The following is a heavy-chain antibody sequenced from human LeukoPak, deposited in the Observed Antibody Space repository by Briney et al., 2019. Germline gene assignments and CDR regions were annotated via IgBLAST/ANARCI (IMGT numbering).Heavy chain of an antibody. CDR3: AKPPPMDV. J-gene: IGHJ6*04. Sequence: PGGSLRLSCAASGFSVSSKYMGWVRQAPGKGLEWVSAISGSGGSTYYADSVKGRFTISRDNSKNTLYLQMNSLRAEDTAVYYCAKPPPMDVWGKGTTVTVSS. CDR2: ISGSGGST. V-gene: IGHV3-23*01. CDR1: GFSVSSKY.